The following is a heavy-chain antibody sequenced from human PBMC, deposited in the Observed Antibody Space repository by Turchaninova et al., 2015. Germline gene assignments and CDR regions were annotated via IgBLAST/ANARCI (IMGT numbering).Heavy chain of an antibody. V-gene: IGHV1-2*02. Sequence: QVQLVQSGAEVKKPGASVKVPCKASAYTFTGDFMHGVRQAPGQGLEWMGWINPNSGDTDYAPKFQGRVTMTRDTSISTAYMELSRLRSDDTAVYYCARVGGGIAAAGANDYWGQGTLVTVSS. CDR2: INPNSGDT. CDR3: ARVGGGIAAAGANDY. J-gene: IGHJ4*02. CDR1: AYTFTGDF. D-gene: IGHD6-13*01.